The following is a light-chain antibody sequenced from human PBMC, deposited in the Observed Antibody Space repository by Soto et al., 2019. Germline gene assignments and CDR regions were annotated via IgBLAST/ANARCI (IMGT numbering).Light chain of an antibody. CDR2: DAS. J-gene: IGKJ1*01. CDR1: QSVSSSY. Sequence: EIVLTHSPGTLSLSPGERATLSCRASQSVSSSYLAWYQLKPGQAPRLLIYDASSRATGIPDRFSGSGSGTDFTLTISRLEPEDFAVYYCQQYGNSRAFGQGTKVDIK. V-gene: IGKV3-20*01. CDR3: QQYGNSRA.